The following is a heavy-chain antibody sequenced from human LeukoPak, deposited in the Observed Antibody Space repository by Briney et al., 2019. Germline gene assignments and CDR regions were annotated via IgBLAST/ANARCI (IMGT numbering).Heavy chain of an antibody. Sequence: GASVTVSCKASGYTFTGYYMHWVRQAPGQGLEWMGWINPNSGDTNYAQKFQGRVTMTRDTSISTAYMELSRLRSDDTAVYYCASGRVNIEGVHTAMERGGPLDYWGQGTLVTVSS. D-gene: IGHD5-18*01. J-gene: IGHJ4*02. CDR1: GYTFTGYY. CDR2: INPNSGDT. V-gene: IGHV1-2*02. CDR3: ASGRVNIEGVHTAMERGGPLDY.